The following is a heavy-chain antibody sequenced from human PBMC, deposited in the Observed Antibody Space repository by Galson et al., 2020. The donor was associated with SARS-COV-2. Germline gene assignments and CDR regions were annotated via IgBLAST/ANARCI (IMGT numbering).Heavy chain of an antibody. J-gene: IGHJ5*02. V-gene: IGHV4-39*01. CDR1: GGSISSSSYY. Sequence: ETSETLSLTCTVSGGSISSSSYYWGWIRQPPGKGLEWIGSIYYSGSTYYNPTLKSRVTISVDMSKNQFSLKLGSVTAADTAVYYCARVTLGFCSGGSCPEFDWFDPWGQGTLVTVSS. CDR3: ARVTLGFCSGGSCPEFDWFDP. D-gene: IGHD2-15*01. CDR2: IYYSGST.